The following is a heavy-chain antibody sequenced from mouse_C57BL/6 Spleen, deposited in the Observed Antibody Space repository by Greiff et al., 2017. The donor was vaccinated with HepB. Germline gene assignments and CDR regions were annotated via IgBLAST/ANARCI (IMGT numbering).Heavy chain of an antibody. CDR3: ARYDYDVDFDV. CDR1: GYTFTSYW. J-gene: IGHJ1*03. V-gene: IGHV1-52*01. CDR2: IDPSDSET. D-gene: IGHD2-4*01. Sequence: VQLQQPGAELVRPGSSVKLSCKASGYTFTSYWMHWVKQRPIQGLEWIGNIDPSDSETHYNQKFKDKATLTVDKSSSTAYMQLSSLTSEDSAVYYCARYDYDVDFDVWGTGTTVTVSS.